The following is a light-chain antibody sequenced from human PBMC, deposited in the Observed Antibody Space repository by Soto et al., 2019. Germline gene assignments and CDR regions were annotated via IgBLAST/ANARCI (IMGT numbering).Light chain of an antibody. CDR2: DVS. CDR3: SSYRSSGTPYVV. J-gene: IGLJ2*01. V-gene: IGLV2-14*03. CDR1: SSDVGGYNY. Sequence: QSALTQPASVSGSPGQSITISCTGTSSDVGGYNYVSWYQHHPGRAPKLMIYDVSNRPSGVSNRFSGSKSGNTASLTISGLQAEDEADYYCSSYRSSGTPYVVFGGGTKVTVL.